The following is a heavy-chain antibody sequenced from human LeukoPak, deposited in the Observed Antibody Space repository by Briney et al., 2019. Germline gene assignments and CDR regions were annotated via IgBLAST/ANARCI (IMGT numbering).Heavy chain of an antibody. CDR2: IEEDENKR. J-gene: IGHJ4*02. CDR3: ARDAVAY. CDR1: GFTFSSYW. V-gene: IGHV3-7*03. D-gene: IGHD6-19*01. Sequence: GGSLRLSCAASGFTFSSYWMTWVRQPPGKGLEWVATIEEDENKRYYVDSVKGRFTISRDNAKNSVYLQMNSLRAEDTAVKNCARDAVAYWGQGTLVIVSS.